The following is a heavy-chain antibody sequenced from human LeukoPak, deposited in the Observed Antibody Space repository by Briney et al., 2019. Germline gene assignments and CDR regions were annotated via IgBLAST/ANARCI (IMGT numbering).Heavy chain of an antibody. CDR2: IYSSGRT. D-gene: IGHD3-10*01. CDR1: GGSITSNY. Sequence: PSETLSLTCTVSGGSITSNYWSWIRQPAGRGLEWIGRIYSSGRTTYNPSLNSRVTMSVDTSKNQFSLKLSSVTAADTAVYYCVREGPRGSGTYWYLDLWGRGTLVTVSS. J-gene: IGHJ2*01. V-gene: IGHV4-4*07. CDR3: VREGPRGSGTYWYLDL.